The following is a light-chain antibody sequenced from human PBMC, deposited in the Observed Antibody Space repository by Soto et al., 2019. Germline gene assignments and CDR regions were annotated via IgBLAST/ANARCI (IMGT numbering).Light chain of an antibody. CDR3: AAWDDSLNGWV. V-gene: IGLV1-44*01. CDR2: RNN. J-gene: IGLJ3*02. CDR1: SSNIGSNT. Sequence: QSVLTQPPSASGTPGQRVTISCSGSSSNIGSNTVSWYQQVPGTAPKHLIYRNNQRPSGVPDRFSGSKSGTSASLAISGLQSEDEADYYCAAWDDSLNGWVFGGGTKLTVL.